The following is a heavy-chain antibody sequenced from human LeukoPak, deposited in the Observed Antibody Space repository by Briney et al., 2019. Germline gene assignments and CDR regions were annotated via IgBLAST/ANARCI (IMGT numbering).Heavy chain of an antibody. CDR3: ARDRPYYYDSSGLNPDAFDI. D-gene: IGHD3-22*01. Sequence: GGSLRLSCAASGFTFSSYAMSWVRQAPGKGLEWVSSISSSSSYIYYADSVKGRFTISRDNAKNSLYLQMNSLRAEDTAVYYCARDRPYYYDSSGLNPDAFDIWGQGTMVTVSS. J-gene: IGHJ3*02. V-gene: IGHV3-21*01. CDR1: GFTFSSYA. CDR2: ISSSSSYI.